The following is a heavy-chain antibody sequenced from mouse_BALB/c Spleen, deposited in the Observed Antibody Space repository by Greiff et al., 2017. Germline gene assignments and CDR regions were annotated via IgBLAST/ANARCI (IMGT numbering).Heavy chain of an antibody. V-gene: IGHV5-4*02. CDR1: GFTFSDYY. CDR2: ISDGGSYT. Sequence: EVQLVESGGGLVKPGGSLKLSCAASGFTFSDYYMYWVRQTPEKRLEWVATISDGGSYTYYPDSVKGRFTISRDNAKNNLYLQMSSLKSEDTAMYYCARQYGNYYWYFDVWGAGTTVTVSS. CDR3: ARQYGNYYWYFDV. D-gene: IGHD2-10*02. J-gene: IGHJ1*01.